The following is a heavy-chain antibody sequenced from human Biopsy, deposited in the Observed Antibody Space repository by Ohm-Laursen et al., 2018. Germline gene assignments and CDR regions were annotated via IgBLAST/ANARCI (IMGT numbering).Heavy chain of an antibody. Sequence: SETLSLTCVVFGKTFSDYQWSWIRQPPGKGLEWIGQINQAGTTNYNPSLKSRVSISADVSKYEFSLRLTSVTAADTAVYLCGNEVHGRDYWGLGAQVTVSS. V-gene: IGHV4-34*08. CDR1: GKTFSDYQ. D-gene: IGHD2-15*01. CDR2: INQAGTT. J-gene: IGHJ4*02. CDR3: GNEVHGRDY.